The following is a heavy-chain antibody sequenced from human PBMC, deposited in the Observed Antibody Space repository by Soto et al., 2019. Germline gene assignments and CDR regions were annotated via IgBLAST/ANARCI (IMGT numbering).Heavy chain of an antibody. V-gene: IGHV1-69*01. CDR2: VMPTFGAG. D-gene: IGHD3-22*01. CDR3: AASRGFYEAMDA. Sequence: QVQLVQSGAEVKKPGSSGKFACTASGGAFRNYAVSWVRQAPGQGLEWMGAVMPTFGAGVYAQKFQGRLTIFADESTNTAYLNVSSLTFEDAAIYYCAASRGFYEAMDAWGKGNTLTVSS. J-gene: IGHJ6*03. CDR1: GGAFRNYA.